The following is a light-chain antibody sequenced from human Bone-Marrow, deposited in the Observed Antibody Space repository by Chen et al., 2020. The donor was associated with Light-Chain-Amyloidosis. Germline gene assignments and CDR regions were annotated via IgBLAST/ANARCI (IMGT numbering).Light chain of an antibody. V-gene: IGLV2-14*01. CDR3: SSYTMTNTLV. J-gene: IGLJ1*01. CDR2: EVT. CDR1: SSDVGGNNH. Sequence: QSALTQPASVSGSPGRSLTISCTGTSSDVGGNNHVSWYQQHPDKAPKLMIYEVTNRPSWVPDRFSGSKSDNTASLTISGLQTEDEADYFCSSYTMTNTLVFGSGTRVTVL.